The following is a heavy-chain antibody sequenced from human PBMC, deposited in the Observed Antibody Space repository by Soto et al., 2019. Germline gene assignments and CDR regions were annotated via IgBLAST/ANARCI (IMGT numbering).Heavy chain of an antibody. CDR2: VNPILSMS. Sequence: QVQLVQSGAEVKRPGSSVKVSCKASGDTFSFYSINWVRQAPGLGLEWMGRVNPILSMSNYAQRFQGRVTLNADKSTSTAYMELSVLTYEDTAMYYCATSDGSGYRAVAYWGQGALVTVSS. D-gene: IGHD3-10*01. CDR3: ATSDGSGYRAVAY. J-gene: IGHJ4*02. CDR1: GDTFSFYS. V-gene: IGHV1-69*04.